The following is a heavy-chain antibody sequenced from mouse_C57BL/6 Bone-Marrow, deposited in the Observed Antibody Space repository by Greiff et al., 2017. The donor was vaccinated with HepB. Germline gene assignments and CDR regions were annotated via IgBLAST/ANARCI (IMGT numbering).Heavy chain of an antibody. V-gene: IGHV1-26*01. CDR3: ARGGLPAY. J-gene: IGHJ3*01. CDR1: GYTFTDYY. D-gene: IGHD2-4*01. CDR2: INPNNGGT. Sequence: EVQLQQSGPELVKPGASVKISCKASGYTFTDYYMNWVKQSHGKSLEWIGDINPNNGGTSYNQKFKGKATLTVDKSSSTAYMELRSLTSEDSAVYDCARGGLPAYWGQGTLVTVSA.